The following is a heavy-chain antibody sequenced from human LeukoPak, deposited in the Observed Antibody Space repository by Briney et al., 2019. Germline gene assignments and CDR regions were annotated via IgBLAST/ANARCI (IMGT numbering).Heavy chain of an antibody. J-gene: IGHJ4*02. CDR3: ANVHEHHLYRHIPGIAAQDY. CDR2: IRYDGSNK. D-gene: IGHD6-13*01. Sequence: GGSLRLSCAASGFTFSSYGMHWVRQAPGKGLEWVAFIRYDGSNKYYADSVKGRFTISRDNSKNTLYLQMNSLRAEDTAVYYCANVHEHHLYRHIPGIAAQDYWGQGTLVTVSS. CDR1: GFTFSSYG. V-gene: IGHV3-30*02.